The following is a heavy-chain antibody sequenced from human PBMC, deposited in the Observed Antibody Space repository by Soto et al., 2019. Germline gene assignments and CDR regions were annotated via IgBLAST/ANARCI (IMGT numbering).Heavy chain of an antibody. CDR2: ISAYNGNT. CDR1: GYTFTSYG. CDR3: ARTLNEWLLGLD. Sequence: ASVKVSCRASGYTFTSYGISWVRKAPGQGLEWMGWISAYNGNTNYAQKFQGRVTMTTDTSTSTAYMELRSLRSDDTAVYYCARTLNEWLLGLDWGQGTLVTVSS. D-gene: IGHD3-3*01. J-gene: IGHJ4*02. V-gene: IGHV1-18*01.